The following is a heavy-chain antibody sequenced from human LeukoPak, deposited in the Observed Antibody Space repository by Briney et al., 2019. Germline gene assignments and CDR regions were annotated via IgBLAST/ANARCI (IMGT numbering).Heavy chain of an antibody. V-gene: IGHV3-23*01. D-gene: IGHD6-13*01. J-gene: IGHJ4*02. CDR3: TRAAPYGTSWYGKDDN. CDR1: GFTLSSYP. CDR2: FVRGST. Sequence: GGSLRLSCAASGFTLSSYPMNWVRQAPGKGLEWVSTFVRGSTYYADTVQGRFTTSRDNSKNTLYLQMNSLRAEDTAVYFCTRAAPYGTSWYGKDDNWGQGTLVAVSS.